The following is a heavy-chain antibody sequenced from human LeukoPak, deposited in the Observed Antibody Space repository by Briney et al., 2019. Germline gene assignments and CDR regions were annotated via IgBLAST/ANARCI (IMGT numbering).Heavy chain of an antibody. CDR3: ASRAQALEAAVTLVFDM. Sequence: GESLKISCKGSGYSFTSYWIGWVRQMPGKGLEWMGIIYPGDSDTRYSPSFQGQVTISADKSISTAYLQWSSLKASDTAMYYCASRAQALEAAVTLVFDMGGKGKRVPVFS. CDR2: IYPGDSDT. V-gene: IGHV5-51*01. CDR1: GYSFTSYW. D-gene: IGHD3-10*01. J-gene: IGHJ3*02.